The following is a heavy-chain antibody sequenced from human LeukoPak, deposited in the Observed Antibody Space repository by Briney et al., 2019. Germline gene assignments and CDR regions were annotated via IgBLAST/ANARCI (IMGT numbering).Heavy chain of an antibody. V-gene: IGHV4-31*03. D-gene: IGHD3-10*01. J-gene: IGHJ4*02. CDR2: LYYSGTT. CDR1: SGSISSGGYW. Sequence: SETLSLTCSVSSGSISSGGYWWSWIRQHPGKGLEWTGYLYYSGTTYYNPSLKSRVTISIDKSKNLFSLKLRSVTAADTAVYYCASGSGRFYFDHWGQGTLVSVSS. CDR3: ASGSGRFYFDH.